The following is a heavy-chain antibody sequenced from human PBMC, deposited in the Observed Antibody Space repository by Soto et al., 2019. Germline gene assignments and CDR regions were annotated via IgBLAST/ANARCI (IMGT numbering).Heavy chain of an antibody. Sequence: PGESLKISCKASGYSFTTYWIGWVRQMPGKGLECMGIFYPDDSDARYSPSFQGQVTISADRSISTAYLQWSSLKASDTAMYYCAGGGVRGVITRTRDYYGMDVWGQGTTVTVSS. V-gene: IGHV5-51*01. D-gene: IGHD3-10*01. CDR2: FYPDDSDA. J-gene: IGHJ6*02. CDR3: AGGGVRGVITRTRDYYGMDV. CDR1: GYSFTTYW.